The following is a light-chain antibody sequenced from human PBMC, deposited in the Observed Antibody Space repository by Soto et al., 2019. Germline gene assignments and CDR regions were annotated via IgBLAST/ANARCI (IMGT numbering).Light chain of an antibody. J-gene: IGKJ1*01. Sequence: MTKSPATVSVSPGERATLSCRASQTVRNNLTWYQQKPGQAPRLLIYDIFTRATGVPARFSGSGSGTEFTLTISSLQSDDFATYFCQQYKSYFRTFGQGTKVDI. CDR1: QTVRNN. V-gene: IGKV3-15*01. CDR2: DIF. CDR3: QQYKSYFRT.